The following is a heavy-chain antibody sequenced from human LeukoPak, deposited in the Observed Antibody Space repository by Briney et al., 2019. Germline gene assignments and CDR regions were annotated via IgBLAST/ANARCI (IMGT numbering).Heavy chain of an antibody. D-gene: IGHD6-13*01. V-gene: IGHV4-59*01. J-gene: IGHJ5*02. CDR2: IYYSGST. CDR1: GGSISSYY. Sequence: SETLSLTCTVSGGSISSYYWSWIRQPPGKGLEWIGYIYYSGSTNYNPSLRSRVTISVDTSKNQFSLKLSSVTAADTAVYYCARVGIAAAVVWFDPWGQGTLVTVSS. CDR3: ARVGIAAAVVWFDP.